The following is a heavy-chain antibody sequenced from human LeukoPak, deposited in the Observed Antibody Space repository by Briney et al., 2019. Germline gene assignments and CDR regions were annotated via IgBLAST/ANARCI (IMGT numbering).Heavy chain of an antibody. J-gene: IGHJ5*02. V-gene: IGHV4-34*01. CDR1: GGSFSGYY. CDR3: ASAYAGGKWNWFDP. CDR2: INHSGST. D-gene: IGHD3-16*01. Sequence: PSETLSLTCAVYGGSFSGYYWSWIRQPPGKGLEWIGEINHSGSTNYNPSLKSRVTISVDTSKNQFSLKLSSVTAADTAVYYCASAYAGGKWNWFDPWGQGTLVTVSS.